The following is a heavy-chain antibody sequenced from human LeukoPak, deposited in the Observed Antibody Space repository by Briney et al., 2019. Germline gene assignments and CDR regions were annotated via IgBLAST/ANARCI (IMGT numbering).Heavy chain of an antibody. J-gene: IGHJ4*02. D-gene: IGHD1-26*01. CDR1: GYTFTGYD. Sequence: ASVKVSCKASGYTFTGYDIHWVRHATGQGLEWMGWMNPDSGNAGSERKFQGRVTFTRDTSISIAFMELSSLRSDDTAVYFCSRGRSGTYLLAELDYWGQGALVTVSS. V-gene: IGHV1-8*01. CDR2: MNPDSGNA. CDR3: SRGRSGTYLLAELDY.